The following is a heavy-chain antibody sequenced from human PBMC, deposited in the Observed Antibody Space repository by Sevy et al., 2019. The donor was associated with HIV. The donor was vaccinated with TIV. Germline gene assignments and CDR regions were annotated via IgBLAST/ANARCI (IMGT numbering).Heavy chain of an antibody. V-gene: IGHV3-23*01. CDR1: GFTFNIYA. CDR2: ISGGGDGT. J-gene: IGHJ4*02. CDR3: AKRPYYYYNSDGHLVSSTDEADY. Sequence: QLGGSLRLSCAASGFTFNIYAMSWVRQAPGKGLEWLSAISGGGDGTYYADSVKGRFTISGGNSRNTRYLQRNSLRAEETAVYYCAKRPYYYYNSDGHLVSSTDEADYWGQGTLVTVSS. D-gene: IGHD3-22*01.